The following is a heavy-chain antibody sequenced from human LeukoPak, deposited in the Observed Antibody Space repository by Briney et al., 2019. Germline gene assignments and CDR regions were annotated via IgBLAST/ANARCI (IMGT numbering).Heavy chain of an antibody. CDR2: ISSISSTI. J-gene: IGHJ6*01. CDR1: GFTLSNYS. CDR3: SREKHYG. Sequence: GWALTLSCADCGFTLSNYSMIWLRPAPAKGLNWVSYISSISSTIYYAHSLKGRFTISRNNAQNLLHLQMNIRNGRGPARYFFSREKHYG. V-gene: IGHV3-48*01.